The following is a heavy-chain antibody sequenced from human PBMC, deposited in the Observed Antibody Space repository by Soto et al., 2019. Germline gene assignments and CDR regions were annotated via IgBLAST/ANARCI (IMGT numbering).Heavy chain of an antibody. CDR3: ASVPARVTYYYDSSGYGNAFDV. V-gene: IGHV6-1*01. CDR1: GDSVSSNSAA. Sequence: SQTLSLTCAISGDSVSSNSAAWNWIRPSPSRGLEWLGRTYYRSKWYNADALSVKSRTTIHPHATKTHVSLPLNSVTPEDTAVYYCASVPARVTYYYDSSGYGNAFDVWGQGTMVTVSS. J-gene: IGHJ3*01. D-gene: IGHD3-22*01. CDR2: TYYRSKWYN.